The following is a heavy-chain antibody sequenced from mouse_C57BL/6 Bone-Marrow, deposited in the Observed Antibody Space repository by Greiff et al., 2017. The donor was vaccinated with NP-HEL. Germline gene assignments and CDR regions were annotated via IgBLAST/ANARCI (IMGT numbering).Heavy chain of an antibody. CDR1: GYTFTDYY. V-gene: IGHV1-76*01. J-gene: IGHJ1*03. CDR3: ARWASLLRGWYFDV. CDR2: IYPGSGNT. Sequence: VQRVESGAELVRPGASVKLSCKASGYTFTDYYINWVKQRPGQGLEWIARIYPGSGNTYYNEKFKGKATLTAEKSSSTAYMQLSSLTSEDSAVYFCARWASLLRGWYFDVWGTGTTVTVSS. D-gene: IGHD1-2*01.